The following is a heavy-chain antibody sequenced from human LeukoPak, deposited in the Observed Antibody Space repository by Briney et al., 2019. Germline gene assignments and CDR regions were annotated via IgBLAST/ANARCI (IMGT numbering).Heavy chain of an antibody. D-gene: IGHD4-17*01. J-gene: IGHJ6*02. V-gene: IGHV1-46*01. CDR3: ARVGDYGDYYYYGMDV. CDR1: GYTFTSYY. CDR2: INPSGGST. Sequence: ASVKVSCKASGYTFTSYYMNWVRQAPGQGLEWMGIINPSGGSTRNAQKFQGRVTMTRDTSTSTVYMELSSLRSEDTAVNYCARVGDYGDYYYYGMDVWGQGTTVTVSS.